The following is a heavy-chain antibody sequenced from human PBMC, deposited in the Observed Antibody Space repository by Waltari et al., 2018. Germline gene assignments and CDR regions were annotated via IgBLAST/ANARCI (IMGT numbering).Heavy chain of an antibody. D-gene: IGHD1-26*01. Sequence: QVQLQESGPGLVKPSQTLSLTCTVSGGSISSGSYYLSWIRQPAGKGLEWIGRIYTSGSTNYNPSLKSRVTISVDTSKNQFSLKLSSVTAADTAVYYCARESGRWLQPYYFDYWGQGTLVTVSS. CDR1: GGSISSGSYY. J-gene: IGHJ4*02. CDR2: IYTSGST. V-gene: IGHV4-61*02. CDR3: ARESGRWLQPYYFDY.